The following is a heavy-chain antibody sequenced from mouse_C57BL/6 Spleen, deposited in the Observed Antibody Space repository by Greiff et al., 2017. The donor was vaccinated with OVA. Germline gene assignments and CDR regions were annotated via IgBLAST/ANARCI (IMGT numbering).Heavy chain of an antibody. Sequence: EVKLQESGPELVKPGASVKIPCKASGYTFTDYNMDWVKQSHGKSLEWIGDINPNNGGTIYNQKFKGKATLTVDKSSSTAYMELRSLTSEDTAVYYCARSRQLRSYYFDYWGQGTTLTVSS. J-gene: IGHJ2*01. CDR1: GYTFTDYN. D-gene: IGHD3-2*02. V-gene: IGHV1-18*01. CDR2: INPNNGGT. CDR3: ARSRQLRSYYFDY.